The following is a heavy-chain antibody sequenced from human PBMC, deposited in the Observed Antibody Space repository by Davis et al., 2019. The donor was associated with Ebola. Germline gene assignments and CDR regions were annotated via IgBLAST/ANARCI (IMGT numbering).Heavy chain of an antibody. V-gene: IGHV3-74*01. J-gene: IGHJ4*02. Sequence: GESLKISCAASGFTFSNYWMFWVRQTPGKGLVWVSRIKTDGSTTNYADSVRGRFTISRDNAKNTLYLQMNKLRVEDTAVYYCATLPGYYWGQGTLVTVSS. CDR3: ATLPGYY. D-gene: IGHD1-26*01. CDR1: GFTFSNYW. CDR2: IKTDGSTT.